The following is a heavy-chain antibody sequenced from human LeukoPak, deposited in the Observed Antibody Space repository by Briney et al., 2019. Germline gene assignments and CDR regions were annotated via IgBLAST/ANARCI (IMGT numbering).Heavy chain of an antibody. V-gene: IGHV4-39*01. Sequence: PSETLSLTCTVSGGSISSSSYYWGWIRQPPGKGLEWIGSIYYSGSTYYNPSLKSRVTISVDTSKNQFSLKLSSVTAADTAVYYCARHPVKGYSNPFDYWGQGTLVTVSS. CDR3: ARHPVKGYSNPFDY. CDR2: IYYSGST. CDR1: GGSISSSSYY. D-gene: IGHD4-11*01. J-gene: IGHJ4*02.